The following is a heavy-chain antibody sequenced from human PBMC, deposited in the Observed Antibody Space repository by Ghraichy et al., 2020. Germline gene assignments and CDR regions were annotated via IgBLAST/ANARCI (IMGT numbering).Heavy chain of an antibody. CDR2: ISGSGGST. CDR3: AKPLSFDQSIWGSYPIGYYFDY. V-gene: IGHV3-23*01. D-gene: IGHD3-16*02. CDR1: GFTFSSYA. Sequence: GGSLRLSCAASGFTFSSYAMSWVRQAPGKGLEWVSAISGSGGSTYYADSVKGRFTISRDNSKNTLYLQMNSLRAEDTAVYYCAKPLSFDQSIWGSYPIGYYFDYWGQGTLVTVSS. J-gene: IGHJ4*02.